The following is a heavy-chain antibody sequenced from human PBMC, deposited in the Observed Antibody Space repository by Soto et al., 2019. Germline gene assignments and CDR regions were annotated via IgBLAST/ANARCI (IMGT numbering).Heavy chain of an antibody. D-gene: IGHD5-12*01. J-gene: IGHJ2*01. V-gene: IGHV4-61*01. Sequence: SETLSLTGTVSGGSVSSGSYYWSWIRQPPGKGLEWIGYIYYSGSTNYNPSLKSRVAISVDTSKNQFSLKLSSVTAADTAVYYCASSRRDGYNSGWYFDLWGRGTLVTVSS. CDR2: IYYSGST. CDR3: ASSRRDGYNSGWYFDL. CDR1: GGSVSSGSYY.